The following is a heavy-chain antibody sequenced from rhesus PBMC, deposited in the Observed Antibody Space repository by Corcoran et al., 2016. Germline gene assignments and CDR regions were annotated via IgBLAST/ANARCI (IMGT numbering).Heavy chain of an antibody. CDR3: TRVTVGVGSDV. J-gene: IGHJ5-2*02. D-gene: IGHD4-23*01. V-gene: IGHV4S11*01. CDR2: IYGSGSNP. CDR1: GYSVSSNY. Sequence: QVQLQESGPGPVKPSETLSLTCAVSGYSVSSNYWTWIRQPPGKGLEWIGYIYGSGSNPNNNASIKSRLTLSVDTSKNQLSLKLSSVTAADTAVYYCTRVTVGVGSDVWGRGVLVTVSP.